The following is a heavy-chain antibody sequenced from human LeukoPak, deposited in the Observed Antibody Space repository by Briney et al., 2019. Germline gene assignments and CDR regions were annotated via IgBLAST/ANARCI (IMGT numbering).Heavy chain of an antibody. V-gene: IGHV3-7*01. Sequence: WTTWVLHVPGKGREREAQIQGGGSESYYMDSVKGRLSISRENDKNLLYLQIDSLRVEDTAVYYCARARPDVCPKGVCYYHFDYWGQGTLVTVSS. CDR3: ARARPDVCPKGVCYYHFDY. CDR1: W. J-gene: IGHJ4*02. D-gene: IGHD2-8*01. CDR2: IQGGGSES.